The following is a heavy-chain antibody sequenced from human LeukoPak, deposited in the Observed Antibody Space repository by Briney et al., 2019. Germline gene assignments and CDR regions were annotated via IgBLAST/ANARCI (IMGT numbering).Heavy chain of an antibody. CDR2: INSDGSST. CDR1: GFSVSGNW. CDR3: ARGSGAYGDFDY. Sequence: GGSLRLSCAASGFSVSGNWMHWVRQAPGKGLVWVPRINSDGSSTNYADSVRGRSTISRDNAKNTVYLQVNSLRVEDTAVYYCARGSGAYGDFDYWGQGTLVTVSS. V-gene: IGHV3-74*01. J-gene: IGHJ4*02. D-gene: IGHD6-19*01.